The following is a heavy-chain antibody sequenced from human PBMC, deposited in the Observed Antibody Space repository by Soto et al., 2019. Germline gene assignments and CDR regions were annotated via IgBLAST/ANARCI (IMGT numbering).Heavy chain of an antibody. J-gene: IGHJ6*02. V-gene: IGHV5-51*01. Sequence: GESLNISCKGSGYSFNTYWIDWVRQMPGKGLEWMGIIYPGDSDTRYSPSFQGQVTISVDKSTSTAYLQWSSLKASDTAIYYCARPQVLGSRYTGADVWGQGTTVTV. CDR2: IYPGDSDT. D-gene: IGHD3-10*01. CDR3: ARPQVLGSRYTGADV. CDR1: GYSFNTYW.